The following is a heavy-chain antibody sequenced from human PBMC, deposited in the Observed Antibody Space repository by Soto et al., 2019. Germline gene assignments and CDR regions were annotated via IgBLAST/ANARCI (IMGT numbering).Heavy chain of an antibody. Sequence: QVQLQQWGAGLLKPSETLSLTCAVYGGSFSGYYWSWIRQPPGKGLEWIGEINHSGSTNYNPSLKSRVTISVDTSKNQFSLKLCSVTAADTAVYYCARGDSGSWGYYYYGMDVWGQGTTVTVSS. D-gene: IGHD1-26*01. J-gene: IGHJ6*02. CDR1: GGSFSGYY. V-gene: IGHV4-34*01. CDR3: ARGDSGSWGYYYYGMDV. CDR2: INHSGST.